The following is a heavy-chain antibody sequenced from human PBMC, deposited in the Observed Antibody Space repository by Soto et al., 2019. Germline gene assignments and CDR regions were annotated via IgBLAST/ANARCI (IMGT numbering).Heavy chain of an antibody. Sequence: PSETLSLTCTISGGSINTYYWSWIRQPAGKGLEWIGRIYHSGYTNPNSSLKSRLTRSVDTSKNQFFLRLSSVTAADTAVYYCARVAGAKFDFWGQGILVTVSS. CDR2: IYHSGYT. J-gene: IGHJ4*02. V-gene: IGHV4-4*07. CDR3: ARVAGAKFDF. D-gene: IGHD6-19*01. CDR1: GGSINTYY.